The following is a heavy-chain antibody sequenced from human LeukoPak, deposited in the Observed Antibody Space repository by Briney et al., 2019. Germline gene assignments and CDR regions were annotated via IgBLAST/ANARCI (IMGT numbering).Heavy chain of an antibody. Sequence: PSETLSLTCTVSGGSISSYYWSWIRQPAGKGLEWIGRIYTSGSTNYNPSLKSRVTMSVDTSKNQFSLKLSSVTAADTAVYYCARDAYSGYVIYYYYYYYMDVWGKGTTVTVSS. CDR1: GGSISSYY. J-gene: IGHJ6*03. D-gene: IGHD5-12*01. CDR3: ARDAYSGYVIYYYYYYYMDV. V-gene: IGHV4-4*07. CDR2: IYTSGST.